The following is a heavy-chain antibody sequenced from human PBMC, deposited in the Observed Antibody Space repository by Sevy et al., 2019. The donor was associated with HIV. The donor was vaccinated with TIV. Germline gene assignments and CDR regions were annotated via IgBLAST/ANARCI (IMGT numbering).Heavy chain of an antibody. CDR2: IYYSGST. V-gene: IGHV4-59*01. CDR3: ARIAAAGQWYYYYGMDV. CDR1: GGSISSYY. J-gene: IGHJ6*02. D-gene: IGHD6-13*01. Sequence: SETLSLTCTVSGGSISSYYWSWIRQPPGKGLEWFGYIYYSGSTNYNPSLKSRVTISVDTSKNQFSLKLSSVTAADTAVYYCARIAAAGQWYYYYGMDVWGQGTTVTVSS.